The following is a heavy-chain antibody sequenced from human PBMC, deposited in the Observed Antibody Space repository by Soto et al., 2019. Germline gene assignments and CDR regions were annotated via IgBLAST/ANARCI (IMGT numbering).Heavy chain of an antibody. CDR3: ARRNNDYDSSGYWLY. D-gene: IGHD3-22*01. J-gene: IGHJ4*02. Sequence: GECLKISCKGSGYSFTSYWIGWVRQMAVKGLEWMGIIYPGDSDTRYSPSFQGQVTISADKSISTAYLQWSSLKASDTAMYYCARRNNDYDSSGYWLYWGQGTLVTSPQ. CDR1: GYSFTSYW. CDR2: IYPGDSDT. V-gene: IGHV5-51*01.